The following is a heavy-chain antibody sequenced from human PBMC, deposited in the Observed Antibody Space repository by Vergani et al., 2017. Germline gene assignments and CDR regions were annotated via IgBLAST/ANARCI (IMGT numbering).Heavy chain of an antibody. J-gene: IGHJ4*02. Sequence: QVQLVQSGAEVKKPGASVKVSCKASGYTFTSYGISWVRQAPGQGLEWMGWISAYNGNTNYAQKLQGRVTMTTDTSTSTAYMELRSLRFDDTAVYYCARVVHYYDSRGTTFDYWGQGTLVTVSS. V-gene: IGHV1-18*01. D-gene: IGHD3-22*01. CDR1: GYTFTSYG. CDR3: ARVVHYYDSRGTTFDY. CDR2: ISAYNGNT.